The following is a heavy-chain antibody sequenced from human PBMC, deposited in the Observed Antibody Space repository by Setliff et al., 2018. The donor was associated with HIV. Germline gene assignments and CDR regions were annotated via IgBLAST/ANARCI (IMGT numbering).Heavy chain of an antibody. Sequence: GGSLRLSCTASGFTFGDYAMGWVRQAPGKGLEWVSLVRSIGHYGTIEYAASVKGRFTISRDDSKSIAYLQMNSLKTEDTAVYYCTRESGRSWEHLYYFDYWGQGTLVTVSS. CDR1: GFTFGDYA. D-gene: IGHD1-26*01. CDR3: TRESGRSWEHLYYFDY. V-gene: IGHV3-49*04. J-gene: IGHJ4*02. CDR2: VRSIGHYGTI.